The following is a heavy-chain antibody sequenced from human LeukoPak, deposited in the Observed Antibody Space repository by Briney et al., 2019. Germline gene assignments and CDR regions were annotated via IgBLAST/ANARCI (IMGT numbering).Heavy chain of an antibody. J-gene: IGHJ4*02. CDR1: GGSISSSSYY. D-gene: IGHD6-6*01. Sequence: SETLSLTCTVSGGSISSSSYYWGWIRQPPGKGLEWVGSIYYSGSTYYNPSLKSRVTISVDTSKNQFSLKLSSVTAADTAVYYCARSSSSSPLGYWGQGTLVTVSS. CDR2: IYYSGST. CDR3: ARSSSSSPLGY. V-gene: IGHV4-39*01.